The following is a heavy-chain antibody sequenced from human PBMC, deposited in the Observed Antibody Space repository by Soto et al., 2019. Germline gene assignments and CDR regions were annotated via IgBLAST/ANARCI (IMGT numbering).Heavy chain of an antibody. CDR3: AKAGSHWYYYCDY. J-gene: IGHJ4*02. V-gene: IGHV3-23*01. D-gene: IGHD6-13*01. CDR1: GFPFSNYA. Sequence: PGGSLRLSCAASGFPFSNYAMSWVRRAPGKGLEWVSGISDTGGRTDYADSVKGRFTISRGKSKNTVYLQMNSLRTEDTAVYYCAKAGSHWYYYCDYWGQGTLVTVSS. CDR2: ISDTGGRT.